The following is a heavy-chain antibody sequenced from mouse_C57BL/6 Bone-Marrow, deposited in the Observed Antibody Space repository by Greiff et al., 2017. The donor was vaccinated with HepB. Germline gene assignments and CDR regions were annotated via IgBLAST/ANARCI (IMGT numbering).Heavy chain of an antibody. D-gene: IGHD4-1*01. CDR2: IYWDDDK. V-gene: IGHV8-12*01. J-gene: IGHJ2*01. Sequence: QVTLKVSGLGILQSSQTLSLPCSFSGFSLSTSGMGVSWIRQPSGKGLEWLAHIYWDDDKRYNPSLKSRLTISKDTSRNQVFLKITSVDTADTATYYCARRALTFPYYFDYWGQGTTLTVSS. CDR1: GFSLSTSGMG. CDR3: ARRALTFPYYFDY.